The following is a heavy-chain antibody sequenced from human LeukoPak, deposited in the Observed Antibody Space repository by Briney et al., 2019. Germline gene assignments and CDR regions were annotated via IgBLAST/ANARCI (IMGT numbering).Heavy chain of an antibody. Sequence: GGSLRLSCAASGFTFSSYWMHWVRQAPGKGLVWVSRINSDGSSTSYADSVKGRFTISRDNAKNTLYLQMNSLRAEDTAVYYCARGYISYYDSSGYAFDYWGQGTLVTVSS. V-gene: IGHV3-74*01. CDR3: ARGYISYYDSSGYAFDY. J-gene: IGHJ4*02. CDR1: GFTFSSYW. D-gene: IGHD3-22*01. CDR2: INSDGSST.